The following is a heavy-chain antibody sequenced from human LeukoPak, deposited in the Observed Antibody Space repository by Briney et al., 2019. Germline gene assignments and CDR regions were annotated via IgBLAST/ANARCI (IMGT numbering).Heavy chain of an antibody. CDR3: ARDQPAGGVFTYGMDV. CDR2: IYYSGST. CDR1: GGSISSGDYY. J-gene: IGHJ6*02. D-gene: IGHD3-16*01. V-gene: IGHV4-30-4*01. Sequence: SETLSLTCTVSGGSISSGDYYWSWIRQPPGKGLEWIGYIYYSGSTYYNPSLKSRVTISVDTSKNQFSLKLSSVTAADTAVYYCARDQPAGGVFTYGMDVWGQGTTVTVSS.